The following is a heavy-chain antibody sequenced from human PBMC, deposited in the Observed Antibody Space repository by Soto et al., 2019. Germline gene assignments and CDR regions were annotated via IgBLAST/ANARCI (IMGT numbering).Heavy chain of an antibody. CDR2: ISAYNGNK. V-gene: IGHV1-18*01. Sequence: QVQLVQSGAEVKKPGASVKVSCKASGYTFTSYGISWVRQAPGQGLEWMGWISAYNGNKNYAQKLRGRVTMTTDTATSTAYMELRSLRSDDTAVYYCARDYYYGSGSSHFDYWGQGTLVTVSS. CDR3: ARDYYYGSGSSHFDY. CDR1: GYTFTSYG. D-gene: IGHD3-10*01. J-gene: IGHJ4*02.